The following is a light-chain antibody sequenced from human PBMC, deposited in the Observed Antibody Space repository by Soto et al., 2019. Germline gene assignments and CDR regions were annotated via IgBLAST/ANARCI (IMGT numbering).Light chain of an antibody. CDR3: QQRSNWQYT. J-gene: IGKJ2*01. CDR2: DAS. V-gene: IGKV3-11*01. Sequence: EIVLTQSPATLSLSPGERATLSCRASQSVSSYLAWYQQKPGQAPRLLIYDASNRATGIPARFSGSGSGTDFTLTISSLEPEYFAVYYCQQRSNWQYTFGQGTKLEIK. CDR1: QSVSSY.